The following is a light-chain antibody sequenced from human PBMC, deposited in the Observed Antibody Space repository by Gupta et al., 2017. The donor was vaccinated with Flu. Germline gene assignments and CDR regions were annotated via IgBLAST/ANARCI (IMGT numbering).Light chain of an antibody. CDR3: AAWDDSLSGVV. CDR2: RNN. Sequence: RVTSSCSGSSSNIGSNYVYWYQQLPGTAPNLLIYRNNQRPSGVPDRFSGSKSGTSASLAISGLRAEDEADYYCAAWDDSLSGVVFGGGTKLTVL. V-gene: IGLV1-47*01. CDR1: SSNIGSNY. J-gene: IGLJ2*01.